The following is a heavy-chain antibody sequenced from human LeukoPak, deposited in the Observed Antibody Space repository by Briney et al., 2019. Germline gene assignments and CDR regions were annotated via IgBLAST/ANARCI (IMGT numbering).Heavy chain of an antibody. CDR3: AKGTGRYWTFFDY. Sequence: GRSLRLSCAASGFTFDDYAMHWVRQAPGKGLEWVSGISWNSGSIDYADSVKGRFTIFRDNAKNSLYLQMDSLRPEDTAFYYCAKGTGRYWTFFDYWGQGTLVTVSS. CDR1: GFTFDDYA. D-gene: IGHD1-26*01. V-gene: IGHV3-9*01. J-gene: IGHJ4*02. CDR2: ISWNSGSI.